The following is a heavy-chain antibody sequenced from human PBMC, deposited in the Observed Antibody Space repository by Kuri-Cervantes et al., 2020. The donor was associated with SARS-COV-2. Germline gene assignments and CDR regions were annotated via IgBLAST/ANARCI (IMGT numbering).Heavy chain of an antibody. J-gene: IGHJ4*02. CDR3: ARENWNYFDY. V-gene: IGHV4-59*01. CDR1: GGSISSYY. D-gene: IGHD1-1*01. Sequence: SETLSLTCTVSGGSISSYYWSWIRQPPGKGLEGIGYIYYSGSTNYNPSLKSRVTISVDTSKNQFSLKLSSVTAADTAVYYCARENWNYFDYWGQGTLVTVSS. CDR2: IYYSGST.